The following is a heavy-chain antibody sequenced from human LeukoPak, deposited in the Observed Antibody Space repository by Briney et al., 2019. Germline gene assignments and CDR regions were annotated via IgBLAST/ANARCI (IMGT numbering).Heavy chain of an antibody. V-gene: IGHV4-34*01. CDR2: INLSGST. J-gene: IGHJ6*02. Sequence: PSQTLSLTCAVYGGSFSGYYWSWIRHPPGKGLEWIGEINLSGSTNYNPSLKSRVTISVDTSKNQFSLKLSSVTAADTAVYYCARHWLTGTTSAYYYYGMDVWGQGTTVTVSS. CDR3: ARHWLTGTTSAYYYYGMDV. D-gene: IGHD1-7*01. CDR1: GGSFSGYY.